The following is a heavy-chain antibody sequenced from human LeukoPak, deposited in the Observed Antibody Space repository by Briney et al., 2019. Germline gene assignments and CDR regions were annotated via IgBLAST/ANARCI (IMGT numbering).Heavy chain of an antibody. CDR1: GDSVSSSAA. CDR3: ARLGRKTTVVPPDFDC. D-gene: IGHD4-23*01. J-gene: IGHJ4*02. Sequence: SQTLSLTCAISGDSVSSSAAWNWIRQSPSRGLEWLGRTYYKSKWYNNYAVSVKSRITIKSDTSKNQFSLQLNSVTAADTAVYYCARLGRKTTVVPPDFDCWGQGTLVTVSS. CDR2: TYYKSKWYN. V-gene: IGHV6-1*01.